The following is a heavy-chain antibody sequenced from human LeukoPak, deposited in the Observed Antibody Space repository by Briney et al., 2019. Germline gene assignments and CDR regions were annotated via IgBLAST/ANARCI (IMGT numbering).Heavy chain of an antibody. V-gene: IGHV3-30*01. D-gene: IGHD3-22*01. Sequence: GGSLRLSCAASGFTFSSYAMHWVRQAPGKGLEWVAVISYDGSNKYYADSVKGRFAISRDNSKNTLYLQMNSLRAEDTAVYYCARVNARTMIVVVIEWGAFDIWGQGTMVTVSS. CDR1: GFTFSSYA. CDR2: ISYDGSNK. CDR3: ARVNARTMIVVVIEWGAFDI. J-gene: IGHJ3*02.